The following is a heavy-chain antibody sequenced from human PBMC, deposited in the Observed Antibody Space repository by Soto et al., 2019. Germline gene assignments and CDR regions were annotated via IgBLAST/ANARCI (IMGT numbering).Heavy chain of an antibody. J-gene: IGHJ4*02. CDR2: ITGGGGDT. V-gene: IGHV3-23*01. CDR1: GFTFSNYA. Sequence: GGSLRLSCAASGFTFSNYAMGWVRQAPGKGLEWFSAITGGGGDTYYADSVKGRFTISRDNSNSSLFLQMNNLGAEDTAVYYCAKGSSSSSPYYFDYWAQGTLVTISS. CDR3: AKGSSSSSPYYFDY. D-gene: IGHD2-2*01.